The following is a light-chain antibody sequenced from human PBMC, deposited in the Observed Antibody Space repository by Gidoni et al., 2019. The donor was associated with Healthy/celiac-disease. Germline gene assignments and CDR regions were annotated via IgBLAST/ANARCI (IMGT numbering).Light chain of an antibody. V-gene: IGLV2-14*01. J-gene: IGLJ2*01. Sequence: QSALTQPASVSGSPGQSIPISCTGTSSDVGCYNYVSWYQQHPGKAPKLMIYEVSNRPSGVSNRFSGSKSGNTASLTISGLQAEDEADYYCSSYTSSSTLVVFGGGTKLTVL. CDR2: EVS. CDR3: SSYTSSSTLVV. CDR1: SSDVGCYNY.